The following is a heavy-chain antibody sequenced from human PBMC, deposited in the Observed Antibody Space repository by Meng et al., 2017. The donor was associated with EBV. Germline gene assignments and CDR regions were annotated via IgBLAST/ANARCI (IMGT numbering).Heavy chain of an antibody. CDR1: GGSISSSNW. CDR2: IYHSGST. V-gene: IGHV4-4*02. CDR3: ARRSLDYYDSSGFDY. Sequence: VQLQEPGPGLVKPSGTLSLTCAVSGGSISSSNWWSWVRQPPGKGLEWIGEIYHSGSTNYNPSLKSRVTISVDKSKNQFSLKLSSVTAADTAVYYCARRSLDYYDSSGFDYWGQGTLVTVSS. J-gene: IGHJ4*02. D-gene: IGHD3-22*01.